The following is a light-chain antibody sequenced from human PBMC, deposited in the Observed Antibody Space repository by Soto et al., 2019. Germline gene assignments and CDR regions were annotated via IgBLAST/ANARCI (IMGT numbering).Light chain of an antibody. Sequence: EVVMTQSPATLSVSPGDGATLSCRASQNVHSNLAWYQQKPCQAPRLLIYDTSTRATDIPFRFSGGGSGTEFTLTISSLQSEDFAVYYCQQYNNWPLTFGGGTKVEIK. CDR3: QQYNNWPLT. V-gene: IGKV3-15*01. CDR2: DTS. J-gene: IGKJ4*01. CDR1: QNVHSN.